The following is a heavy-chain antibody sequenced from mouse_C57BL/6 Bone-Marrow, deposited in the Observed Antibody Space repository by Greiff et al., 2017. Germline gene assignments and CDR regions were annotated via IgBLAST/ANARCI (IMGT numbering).Heavy chain of an antibody. J-gene: IGHJ1*03. V-gene: IGHV7-3*01. CDR1: GFTFTDYY. D-gene: IGHD2-14*01. CDR3: ARSPTGTSWYFDV. Sequence: EVQLLQSGGGLVQPGGSLSLSCAASGFTFTDYYMSWVSQPPGQALEWFGFISNKANGSTSEYSVSVKGRFTVSRDNSQSILYLQMNALRAEDSATYYCARSPTGTSWYFDVWGTGTTVTVSS. CDR2: ISNKANGSTS.